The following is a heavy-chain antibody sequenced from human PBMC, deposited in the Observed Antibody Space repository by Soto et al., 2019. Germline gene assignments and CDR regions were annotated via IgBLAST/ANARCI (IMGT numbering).Heavy chain of an antibody. V-gene: IGHV3-7*03. CDR1: GFTFSNYW. D-gene: IGHD1-1*01. J-gene: IGHJ4*02. Sequence: VGSLRLSCAASGFTFSNYWMNWVRQAPGKGLEWVANINQDGSGKSYVDSVKGRFTISRDNAKNSLYLQMNSLRAEDTAVYYCARGISSPGVDFWGQGTLVTVSS. CDR3: ARGISSPGVDF. CDR2: INQDGSGK.